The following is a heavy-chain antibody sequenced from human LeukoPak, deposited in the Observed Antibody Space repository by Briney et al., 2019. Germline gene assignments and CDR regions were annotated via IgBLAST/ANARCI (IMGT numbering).Heavy chain of an antibody. J-gene: IGHJ3*02. D-gene: IGHD3-3*01. CDR3: ARRCYDFWSGHETDAFDI. V-gene: IGHV4-34*01. CDR2: INHSGST. CDR1: GGSFSGYY. Sequence: SETLSLTCAVYGGSFSGYYWSWIRQPPGKGLEWIGEINHSGSTNYNPSLKSRVTISVDTSKNQFSLKLSSVTAADTAVYYCARRCYDFWSGHETDAFDIWGQGTMVTVSS.